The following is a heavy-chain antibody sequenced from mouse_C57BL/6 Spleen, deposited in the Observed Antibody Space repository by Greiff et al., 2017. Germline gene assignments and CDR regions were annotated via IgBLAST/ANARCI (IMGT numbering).Heavy chain of an antibody. D-gene: IGHD1-1*01. CDR2: IYPGDGDT. CDR1: GYAFSSSW. Sequence: VQLQQSGPELVKPGASVKISCKASGYAFSSSWMNWVKQRPGKGLEWIGRIYPGDGDTNYNGKFKGKATLTADKSSSTAYMQLSSLTSEDSAVYYCARDPYYYESRRYFDYWGQGTTLTVSS. J-gene: IGHJ2*01. CDR3: ARDPYYYESRRYFDY. V-gene: IGHV1-82*01.